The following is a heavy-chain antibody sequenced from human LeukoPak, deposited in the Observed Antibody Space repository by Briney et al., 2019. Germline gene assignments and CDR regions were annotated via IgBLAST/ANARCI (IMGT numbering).Heavy chain of an antibody. CDR3: ASHLTGSYSPLDY. CDR2: ISSSGSTI. Sequence: PGGSLRLSCAASGFTFSDYYMSWIRQAPGKGLEWVSYISSSGSTIYYADSVKGRFTISRGNAKNSLYLQMNSLRAEDTAVYYCASHLTGSYSPLDYWGQGTLVTVSS. V-gene: IGHV3-11*01. J-gene: IGHJ4*02. CDR1: GFTFSDYY. D-gene: IGHD1-26*01.